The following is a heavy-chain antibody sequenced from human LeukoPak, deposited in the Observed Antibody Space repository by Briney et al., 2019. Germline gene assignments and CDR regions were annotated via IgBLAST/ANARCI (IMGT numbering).Heavy chain of an antibody. V-gene: IGHV3-7*01. J-gene: IGHJ6*03. CDR3: ARDNGVVHGVYYMDV. CDR1: GFTFSNYW. D-gene: IGHD3-3*01. Sequence: PGGSLRLSCAASGFTFSNYWMTWVRQAPGKGLEWVADIKQDGSEKLYVKSVRGRCTISRDNAKMSLFLQMNSLRAEDTAVYYCARDNGVVHGVYYMDVWGKGTTVTVS. CDR2: IKQDGSEK.